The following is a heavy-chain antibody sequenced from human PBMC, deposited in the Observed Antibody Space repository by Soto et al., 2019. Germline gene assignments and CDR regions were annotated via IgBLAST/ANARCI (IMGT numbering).Heavy chain of an antibody. Sequence: PGGSLRLSCAASGFTFSSYAMSWVRQAPGKGLEWVSAISGSGGSTYYADSVKGRFTISRDNSKNTLYLQMNSLRAEDTAVYYCAKGPWLDFWSGYPTTWYYYYGMDVWGQGTTVTVSS. CDR3: AKGPWLDFWSGYPTTWYYYYGMDV. CDR2: ISGSGGST. V-gene: IGHV3-23*01. D-gene: IGHD3-3*01. J-gene: IGHJ6*02. CDR1: GFTFSSYA.